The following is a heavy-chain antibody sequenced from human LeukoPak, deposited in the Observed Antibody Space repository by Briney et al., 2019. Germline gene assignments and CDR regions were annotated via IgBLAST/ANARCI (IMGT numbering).Heavy chain of an antibody. Sequence: PGGSLRLSCAASGFTLSNYDMNWVRQAPGKGLEWVSSISTSSRYIYYKDSVRGRFTISRDDAKNSLYLEMNSLRAEDTAVYYCARADCSSSTCYLRRSWFDPCGQGTLVTVSS. CDR1: GFTLSNYD. J-gene: IGHJ5*02. V-gene: IGHV3-21*01. D-gene: IGHD2-2*01. CDR2: ISTSSRYI. CDR3: ARADCSSSTCYLRRSWFDP.